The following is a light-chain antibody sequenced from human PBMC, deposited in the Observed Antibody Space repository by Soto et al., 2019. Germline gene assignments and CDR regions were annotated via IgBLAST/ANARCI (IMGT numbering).Light chain of an antibody. Sequence: EIVMTQSPATLSVSPRERVTLSCRASQSVSSNLAWYQQKLGQAPRLLIYGASTRATGIPARFSGSGSGTEFTLTISSLQSEDFAVYYCQQYNPKSYTFGQGTKLEIK. CDR1: QSVSSN. CDR2: GAS. J-gene: IGKJ2*01. V-gene: IGKV3-15*01. CDR3: QQYNPKSYT.